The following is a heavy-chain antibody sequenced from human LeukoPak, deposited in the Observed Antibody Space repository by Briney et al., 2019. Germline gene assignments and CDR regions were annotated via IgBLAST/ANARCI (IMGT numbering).Heavy chain of an antibody. CDR1: GYTFTGYY. CDR3: ARIRNTSGWYGEFDY. V-gene: IGHV1-18*04. CDR2: INPYNGKT. D-gene: IGHD6-19*01. J-gene: IGHJ4*02. Sequence: VASVKVSCKASGYTFTGYYMHWVRQAPGQGLEWMGWINPYNGKTNYAQKLHGRVTMTTDTSTSIADMELRSLRSDDTAVYYCARIRNTSGWYGEFDYWGQGTLVTVSS.